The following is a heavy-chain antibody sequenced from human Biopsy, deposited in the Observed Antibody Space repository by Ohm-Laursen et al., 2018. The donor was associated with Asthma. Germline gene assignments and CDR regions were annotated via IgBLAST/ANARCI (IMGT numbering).Heavy chain of an antibody. Sequence: SLRLSCAASGFSFSNFAIHWVRQAPGKGLEWVGVISKDASTQDYADSVKGRFTMARDNSKNTLDLQMNSLREEDTAVYYCVRDSLGISGTIYWYDWWGQGTLVTVSS. J-gene: IGHJ4*02. CDR1: GFSFSNFA. CDR2: ISKDASTQ. D-gene: IGHD1-7*01. V-gene: IGHV3-30*01. CDR3: VRDSLGISGTIYWYDW.